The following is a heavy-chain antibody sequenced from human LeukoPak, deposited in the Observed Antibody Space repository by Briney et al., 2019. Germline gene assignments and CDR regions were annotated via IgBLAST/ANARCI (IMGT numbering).Heavy chain of an antibody. CDR3: ARGVGWPHTMTYYYYYMDV. CDR2: INHSGST. CDR1: GGSFSNYY. J-gene: IGHJ6*03. Sequence: SETLCLTCAVYGGSFSNYYYSWIRQPPGKGLEWIGEINHSGSTNCNPSLKSRVTMSVDTSKNQFSLNLSSVTAADAAVYYCARGVGWPHTMTYYYYYMDVWGKGTPVTVSS. D-gene: IGHD1-26*01. V-gene: IGHV4-34*01.